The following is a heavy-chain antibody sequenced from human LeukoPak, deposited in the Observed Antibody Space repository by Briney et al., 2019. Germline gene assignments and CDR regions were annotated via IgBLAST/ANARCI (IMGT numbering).Heavy chain of an antibody. CDR1: GGTFSSYA. V-gene: IGHV1-69*04. D-gene: IGHD4-23*01. J-gene: IGHJ4*02. Sequence: ASVKVSCKASGGTFSSYAISWVRQAPGQGLEWMGRIIPILGIANYAQKFQGRVTITADKSTSTAYMELSSLRSEDTAVYYCARASLTTVVTYYFDYWGQGTLVTVSS. CDR3: ARASLTTVVTYYFDY. CDR2: IIPILGIA.